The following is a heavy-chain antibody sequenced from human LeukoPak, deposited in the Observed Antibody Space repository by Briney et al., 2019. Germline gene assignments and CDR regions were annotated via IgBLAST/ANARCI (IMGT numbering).Heavy chain of an antibody. V-gene: IGHV3-23*01. J-gene: IGHJ4*02. Sequence: GGSLRLSCAASGFTFSSSAMSWARQAPGKGLEWVSVISNNGGYTYYADSVQGRFTISRDNSKSTLCLQMNSLRAEDTAVYYCAKQLGYCSDGSCYFPYWGQGTLVTVSS. D-gene: IGHD2-15*01. CDR3: AKQLGYCSDGSCYFPY. CDR1: GFTFSSSA. CDR2: ISNNGGYT.